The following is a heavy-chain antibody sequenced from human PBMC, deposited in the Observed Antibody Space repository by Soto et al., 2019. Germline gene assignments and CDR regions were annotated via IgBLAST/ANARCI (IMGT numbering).Heavy chain of an antibody. D-gene: IGHD3-22*01. J-gene: IGHJ4*02. V-gene: IGHV3-15*01. CDR2: IKSKTDGGTT. CDR3: TTELITMIVVAPFDY. CDR1: GFTFSNAW. Sequence: PGGSLSLSCAASGFTFSNAWMSWVRQAPGKGLEWVGRIKSKTDGGTTDYAAPVKGRFTISRDDSKNTLYLQMNSLKTEDTAVYYCTTELITMIVVAPFDYWGQGTLVTVSS.